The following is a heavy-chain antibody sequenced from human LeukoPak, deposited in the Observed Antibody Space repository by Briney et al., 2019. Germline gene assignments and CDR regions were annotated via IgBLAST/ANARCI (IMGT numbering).Heavy chain of an antibody. CDR2: IIPIFGTA. V-gene: IGHV1-69*05. J-gene: IGHJ2*01. Sequence: SVKVSCKASGGTFSSYAISWVRQAPGQGLEWMGGIIPIFGTANYAQKFQGRVTITTDESTSTAYMELSSLRSEDTAVYYCARDGPLFSHPRYCDLWGRGTLVTVSS. CDR3: ARDGPLFSHPRYCDL. CDR1: GGTFSSYA.